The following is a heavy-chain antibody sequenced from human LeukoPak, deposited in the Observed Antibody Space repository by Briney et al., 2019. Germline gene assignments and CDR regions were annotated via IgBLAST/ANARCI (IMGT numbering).Heavy chain of an antibody. CDR3: ARDRIAVTGTPDYFDY. Sequence: GGSLRLSCAASGFTFSSYSMNWVRQAPGKGLEWVSSISSSSSYIYYADSVKGRFTISRDNAKNSLYLQMNSLRAEDTAVYYCARDRIAVTGTPDYFDYWGQGSLVTVSS. CDR2: ISSSSSYI. V-gene: IGHV3-21*01. CDR1: GFTFSSYS. D-gene: IGHD6-19*01. J-gene: IGHJ4*02.